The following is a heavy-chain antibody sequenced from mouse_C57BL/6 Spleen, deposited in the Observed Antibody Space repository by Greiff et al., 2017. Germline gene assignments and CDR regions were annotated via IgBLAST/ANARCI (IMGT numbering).Heavy chain of an antibody. J-gene: IGHJ1*03. CDR2: ISYSGST. CDR1: GYSITSDY. V-gene: IGHV3-8*01. Sequence: EVKLLESGPGLAKPSQTLSLTCSVTGYSITSDYWNWIRKFPGNKLEYMGYISYSGSTYYNPSLKSRISITRDTSKNQYYLQLNSVTTEDTATYYCARSGAYYSNYWYFDVWGTGTTVTVSS. CDR3: ARSGAYYSNYWYFDV. D-gene: IGHD2-5*01.